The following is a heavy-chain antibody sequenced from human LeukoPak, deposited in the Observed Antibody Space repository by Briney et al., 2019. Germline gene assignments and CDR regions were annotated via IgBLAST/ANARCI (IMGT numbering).Heavy chain of an antibody. Sequence: GASVKVSCKASGYTFTSYGISWVRQAPGQGLEWMGWISAYNGNTNYAQKLQGRVTVTTDTSTSTAYMELRSLRSDDTAVYYCARDVRLRYFDWLLYNYYYYGMDVWGKGITVTVSS. D-gene: IGHD3-9*01. CDR2: ISAYNGNT. CDR3: ARDVRLRYFDWLLYNYYYYGMDV. CDR1: GYTFTSYG. V-gene: IGHV1-18*04. J-gene: IGHJ6*04.